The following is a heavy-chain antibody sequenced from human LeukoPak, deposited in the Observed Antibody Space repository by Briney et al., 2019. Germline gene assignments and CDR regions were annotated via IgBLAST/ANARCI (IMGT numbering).Heavy chain of an antibody. Sequence: SETLSLTCTVSGGSISSYYWSWIRQPPGKGLEWIGYIYYSRSTNYNPSLKSRVTISVDTSKNQFSLKLSSVTAADTAVYYCARHSPHSSGWSSFDYWGQGTLVTVSS. J-gene: IGHJ4*02. CDR1: GGSISSYY. CDR2: IYYSRST. V-gene: IGHV4-59*08. CDR3: ARHSPHSSGWSSFDY. D-gene: IGHD6-19*01.